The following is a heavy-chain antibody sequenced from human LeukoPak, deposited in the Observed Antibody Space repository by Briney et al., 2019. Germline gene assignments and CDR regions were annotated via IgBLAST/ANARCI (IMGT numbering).Heavy chain of an antibody. J-gene: IGHJ4*02. CDR2: IYYSGST. D-gene: IGHD3-10*01. CDR1: GGSISSSSYY. V-gene: IGHV4-39*01. Sequence: SETLSLTCTVSGGSISSSSYYWGWIRQPPGKGLEWIGSIYYSGSTYYNPSLKSRVTISVDTSKNQFSLKLSSVTAADTAVYYCARLSPGLLWFGDPKLGFDYWGQGALVTVSS. CDR3: ARLSPGLLWFGDPKLGFDY.